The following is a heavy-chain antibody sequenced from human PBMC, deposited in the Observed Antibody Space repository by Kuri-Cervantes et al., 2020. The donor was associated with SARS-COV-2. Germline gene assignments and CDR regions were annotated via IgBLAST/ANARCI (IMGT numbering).Heavy chain of an antibody. CDR1: GFTFSDHY. CDR2: TRNKANSYTT. D-gene: IGHD3-22*01. Sequence: GESLKISCAASGFTFSDHYMDWVRQAPGKGLEWVGRTRNKANSYTTEYAASVKGRLTISRDDSKNSLYLQMNSLKTEDTAVYYCARGNYYDSSGYFYYYGMDVWGQGTTVTVSS. V-gene: IGHV3-72*01. CDR3: ARGNYYDSSGYFYYYGMDV. J-gene: IGHJ6*02.